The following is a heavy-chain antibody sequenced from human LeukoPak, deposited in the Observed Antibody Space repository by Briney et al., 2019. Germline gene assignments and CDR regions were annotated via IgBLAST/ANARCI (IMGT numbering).Heavy chain of an antibody. CDR3: ASIAAADVDAFDI. V-gene: IGHV4-61*05. CDR2: IYYSGST. Sequence: SETLSLTCTVSGGSISSSSYYWGWIRQPPGKGLEWIGYIYYSGSTNYNPSLKSRVTISVDTSKNQFSLKLSSVTAADTAVYYCASIAAADVDAFDIWGQGTMVTVSS. J-gene: IGHJ3*02. CDR1: GGSISSSSYY. D-gene: IGHD6-13*01.